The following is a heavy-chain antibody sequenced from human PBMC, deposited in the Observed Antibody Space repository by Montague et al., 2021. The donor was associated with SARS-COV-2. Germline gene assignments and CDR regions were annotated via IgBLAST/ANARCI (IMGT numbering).Heavy chain of an antibody. CDR3: ARGVAVTRAVNWFDP. Sequence: SETLSLTCTVSGGSMSDHYWAWIRQPPGKGLEWLAYINYSGGINYNASLKSRVTMSVDTSKNQFSLKLTSVTAADTAVYYCARGVAVTRAVNWFDPWGQGTLVTVSS. V-gene: IGHV4-59*11. D-gene: IGHD3-3*01. CDR1: GGSMSDHY. J-gene: IGHJ5*02. CDR2: INYSGGI.